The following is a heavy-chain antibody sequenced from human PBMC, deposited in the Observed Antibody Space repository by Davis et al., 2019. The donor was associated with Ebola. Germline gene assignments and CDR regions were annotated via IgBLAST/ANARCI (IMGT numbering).Heavy chain of an antibody. V-gene: IGHV3-30*04. CDR3: ARGESIASRQTHFLGY. CDR2: MSYDGSNK. D-gene: IGHD6-6*01. J-gene: IGHJ4*02. CDR1: GFSLSNYA. Sequence: GESLKISCAASGFSLSNYAMHWVRQAPGKGLEWVAVMSYDGSNKYSADSVKGRFTISRDNSKNTLYLQMNSLRVDDTAVYYCARGESIASRQTHFLGYWGQGTLVTVSS.